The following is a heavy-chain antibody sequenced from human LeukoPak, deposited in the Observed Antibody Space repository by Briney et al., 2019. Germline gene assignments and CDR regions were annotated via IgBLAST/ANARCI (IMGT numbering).Heavy chain of an antibody. CDR1: GGSSSAYY. V-gene: IGHV4-34*01. CDR3: ARGEAHFDY. J-gene: IGHJ4*02. Sequence: SETLSLTCPVYGGSSSAYYWSWIRQPPGKGLEWVGEIHQRGTTNYNPSLKSHSGTTNYNPSLKRRVTISLDTSKNHFSLKLSSVTAADTAVYYCARGEAHFDYWGQGTLVTVSS. CDR2: IHQRGTT.